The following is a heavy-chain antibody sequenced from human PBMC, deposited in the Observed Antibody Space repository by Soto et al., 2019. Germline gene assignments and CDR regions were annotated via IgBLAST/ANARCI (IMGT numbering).Heavy chain of an antibody. CDR3: ARDLASAVAGNGVEDY. Sequence: QVQLVQSGAEVKKPGSSVKVSCKASGGTFSSYAISWVRQAPGQGLEWMGGIIPIFGTANYAQKFQGRVTITADEATSTAYMELSSLRSEDTAVYYCARDLASAVAGNGVEDYWGQGTLVTVSS. D-gene: IGHD6-19*01. CDR1: GGTFSSYA. J-gene: IGHJ4*02. V-gene: IGHV1-69*01. CDR2: IIPIFGTA.